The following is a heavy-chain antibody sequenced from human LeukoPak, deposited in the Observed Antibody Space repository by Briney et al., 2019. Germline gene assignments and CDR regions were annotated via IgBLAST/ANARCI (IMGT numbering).Heavy chain of an antibody. D-gene: IGHD1-1*01. J-gene: IGHJ4*02. CDR2: ISVFNGNT. Sequence: ASVRVSCKTYGYTFTTYGINWVRQAPGQGIEWMGWISVFNGNTNYAQNLQGRVTMTTDTSASTAYMELRSLKSDDTAVYYCAREGAGTLSLECWGLGTLVTVSS. V-gene: IGHV1-18*01. CDR3: AREGAGTLSLEC. CDR1: GYTFTTYG.